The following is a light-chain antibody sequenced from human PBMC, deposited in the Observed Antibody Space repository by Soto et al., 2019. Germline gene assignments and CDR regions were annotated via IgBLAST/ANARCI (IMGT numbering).Light chain of an antibody. V-gene: IGKV3-20*01. CDR1: QSVGSN. CDR2: GAS. Sequence: IGMTQSPATLSVPPGERATLSCRASQSVGSNLAWYQQKPGQAPRLLIYGASSRATGIPDRFSGSGSGTDFTLTISRLEPEDFAVYYCQQYGSSITFGQGTRLEIK. J-gene: IGKJ5*01. CDR3: QQYGSSIT.